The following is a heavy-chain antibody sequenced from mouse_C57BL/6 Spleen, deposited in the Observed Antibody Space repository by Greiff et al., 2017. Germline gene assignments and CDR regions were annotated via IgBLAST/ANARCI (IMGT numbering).Heavy chain of an antibody. CDR3: ARASTGTLGDY. CDR1: GFTFSSYA. D-gene: IGHD4-1*02. CDR2: ISDGGSYT. Sequence: DVMLVESGGGLVKPGGSLKLSCAASGFTFSSYAMSWVRQTPEKRLEWVATISDGGSYTYYPDNVKGRFTISRDNAKNNLYLQMSHLKSEDTAMYYCARASTGTLGDYWGQGTTLTVSS. J-gene: IGHJ2*01. V-gene: IGHV5-4*03.